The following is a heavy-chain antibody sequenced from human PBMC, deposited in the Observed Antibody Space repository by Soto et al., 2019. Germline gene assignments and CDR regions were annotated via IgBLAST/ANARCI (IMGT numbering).Heavy chain of an antibody. Sequence: PGGSLRLSCAASGFNSSSYEMNWVRQAPGKGLEWISYISSGGKRIYYTDSVKGRFTISRDNPKNSLYLQMNSLRAEDTAVYYCARGVYDSNGYSYPWGQGTLVTVSS. CDR1: GFNSSSYE. J-gene: IGHJ5*02. D-gene: IGHD3-22*01. CDR2: ISSGGKRI. CDR3: ARGVYDSNGYSYP. V-gene: IGHV3-48*03.